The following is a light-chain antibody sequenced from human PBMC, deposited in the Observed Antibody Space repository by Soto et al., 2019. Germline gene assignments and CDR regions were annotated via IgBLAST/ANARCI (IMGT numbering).Light chain of an antibody. CDR3: QQFGSSPYT. Sequence: DIVLTQAPANLSLSPGERATLYCRASQVVSTSYLAWYYQKPGQAPRLLIYATSRRATDIPDRFSGSGSGTDFTLTVSRLEPEECAGFYCQQFGSSPYTFGQGTKLEIK. J-gene: IGKJ2*01. CDR2: ATS. V-gene: IGKV3-20*01. CDR1: QVVSTSY.